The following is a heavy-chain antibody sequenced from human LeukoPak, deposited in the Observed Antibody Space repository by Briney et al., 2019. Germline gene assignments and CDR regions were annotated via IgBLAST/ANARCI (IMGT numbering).Heavy chain of an antibody. CDR1: GGSISSYY. CDR2: IYTSGST. J-gene: IGHJ5*02. V-gene: IGHV4-4*07. CDR3: ARERITMVRGGDWFDP. Sequence: SETLSPTCTVSGGSISSYYWSWIRQPAGKGLEWIGRIYTSGSTNYNPSLKSRVTMSVDTSKNQFSLKLSSVTAADTAVYYCARERITMVRGGDWFDPWGQGTLVIVSS. D-gene: IGHD3-10*01.